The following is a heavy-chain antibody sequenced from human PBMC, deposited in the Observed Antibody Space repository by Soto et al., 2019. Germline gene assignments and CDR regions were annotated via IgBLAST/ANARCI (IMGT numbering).Heavy chain of an antibody. CDR3: ARSEDCSSTSCYPDLHFYYYYGMDV. J-gene: IGHJ6*02. Sequence: SVKVSCKASGGTFSSYAISWVRQAPGQGLEWMGGIIPIFGTANYAQKFQGRVTITADESTSTAYMELSSLRSEDTAVYYCARSEDCSSTSCYPDLHFYYYYGMDVWGQGTTVTVSS. D-gene: IGHD2-2*01. CDR1: GGTFSSYA. V-gene: IGHV1-69*13. CDR2: IIPIFGTA.